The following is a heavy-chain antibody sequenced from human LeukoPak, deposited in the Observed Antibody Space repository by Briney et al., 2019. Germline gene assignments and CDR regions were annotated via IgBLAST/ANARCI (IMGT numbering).Heavy chain of an antibody. Sequence: SETLSLTCTGTVGSISSHYWSWIRQPPGKGRDWIGYIYYCGSTQFNPSLQSRVTISVHTSKNQFSLKLSSVTAADAAVYYCARGGGVTYYDSTGYLSYFDYWGQGTLVTVSS. CDR2: IYYCGST. J-gene: IGHJ4*02. D-gene: IGHD3-22*01. CDR3: ARGGGVTYYDSTGYLSYFDY. CDR1: VGSISSHY. V-gene: IGHV4-59*11.